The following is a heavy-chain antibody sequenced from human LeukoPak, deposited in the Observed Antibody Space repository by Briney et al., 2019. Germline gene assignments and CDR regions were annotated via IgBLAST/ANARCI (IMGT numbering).Heavy chain of an antibody. CDR2: ISWNSGSI. CDR1: GFTFDDYA. CDR3: AKGAYSSGLDY. Sequence: GGSLRLSCAASGFTFDDYAMHWVRQAPGKGLEWVSGISWNSGSIGYADSVKGRFTISRDNAKNSLYLQMNSLRAEDMALYYCAKGAYSSGLDYWGQGTLVTVSS. D-gene: IGHD6-19*01. J-gene: IGHJ4*02. V-gene: IGHV3-9*03.